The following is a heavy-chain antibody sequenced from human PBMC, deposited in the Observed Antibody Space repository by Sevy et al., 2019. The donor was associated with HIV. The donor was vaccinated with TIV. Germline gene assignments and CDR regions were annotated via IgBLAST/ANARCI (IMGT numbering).Heavy chain of an antibody. CDR2: IPFDGSNM. J-gene: IGHJ6*02. Sequence: GGSLRLSCAASGFIFSTYGIHWVRQAPGKGLEWVPFIPFDGSNMYYADSVRGRFTISRDNSKNTLYLQMNSLRVEDTALYYCAKMQGGCYIYCGMDVWGQGTAVTVSS. D-gene: IGHD1-26*01. CDR3: AKMQGGCYIYCGMDV. CDR1: GFIFSTYG. V-gene: IGHV3-30*02.